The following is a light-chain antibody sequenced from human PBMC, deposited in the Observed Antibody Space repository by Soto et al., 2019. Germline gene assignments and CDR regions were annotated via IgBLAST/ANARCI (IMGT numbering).Light chain of an antibody. CDR3: QSYDVGLSAWV. J-gene: IGLJ3*02. V-gene: IGLV1-40*01. CDR1: SSNIGAGYD. Sequence: QSVLTQPPSVSGAPGQRVTVSCTGSSSNIGAGYDVHWYQQVPGRAPKVLMYGNDIRPSGVSDRFSVSKSATSASLAITRLQSEDEADYYCQSYDVGLSAWVFGGGTKLTVL. CDR2: GND.